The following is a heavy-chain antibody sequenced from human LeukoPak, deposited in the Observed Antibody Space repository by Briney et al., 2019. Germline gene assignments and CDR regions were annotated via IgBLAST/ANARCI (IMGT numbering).Heavy chain of an antibody. J-gene: IGHJ4*02. Sequence: GGSLRLSCATSGFSVSTNYMSWVRQAPGKGLEWVSVIYGGGSTNYADSVKARFTISRDNSKNTLYLQMNTLRAEDTAVYYCARKSNYDPYFDYWGQGTLVTASS. D-gene: IGHD3-22*01. V-gene: IGHV3-53*01. CDR1: GFSVSTNY. CDR3: ARKSNYDPYFDY. CDR2: IYGGGST.